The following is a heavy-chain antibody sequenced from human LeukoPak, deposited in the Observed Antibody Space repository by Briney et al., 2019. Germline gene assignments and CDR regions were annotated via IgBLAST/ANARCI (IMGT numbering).Heavy chain of an antibody. V-gene: IGHV3-64*04. CDR3: ARGADGSYSSGSYSSHYGMDV. Sequence: GGSLRLSCSASGFTFSSYGMHWVRQAPGKGLEYVSGISNKGGSTYYADSVKGRFTISRDNSRNTLYLEMNSLRAEDTAVYYCARGADGSYSSGSYSSHYGMDVWGQGTTVTVSS. CDR2: ISNKGGST. J-gene: IGHJ6*02. D-gene: IGHD6-19*01. CDR1: GFTFSSYG.